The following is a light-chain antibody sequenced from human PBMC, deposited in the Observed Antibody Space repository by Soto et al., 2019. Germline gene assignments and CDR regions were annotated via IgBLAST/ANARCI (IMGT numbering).Light chain of an antibody. V-gene: IGKV3-20*01. CDR2: GTS. Sequence: EIVLTQSPDTLSLSPGERATLSCSASQSVSSSYLAWYQQTPGQAPRLLIYGTSNRATGIPDRFSGSGSGTDFTLTISRLEPEDFAVYYCQQYGNSRWTFGQGTKVEIK. CDR3: QQYGNSRWT. J-gene: IGKJ1*01. CDR1: QSVSSSY.